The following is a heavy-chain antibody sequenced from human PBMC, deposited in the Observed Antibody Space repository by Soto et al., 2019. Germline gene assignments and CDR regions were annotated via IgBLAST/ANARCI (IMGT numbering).Heavy chain of an antibody. Sequence: ETLSLTCTVSGGSISSYYWSWIRQPPGKGLEWVSIIYSDGYTYYADSVKGRFTISRDTSKNTLYLQMSSLRAEDTAVYYCATRKYCPSTTCFDFWGQGTQVTV. CDR2: IYSDGYT. V-gene: IGHV3-66*01. D-gene: IGHD2-2*01. J-gene: IGHJ4*02. CDR1: GGSISSYY. CDR3: ATRKYCPSTTCFDF.